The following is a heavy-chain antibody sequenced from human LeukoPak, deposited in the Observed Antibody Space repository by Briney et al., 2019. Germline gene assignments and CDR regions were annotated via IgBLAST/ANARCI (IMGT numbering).Heavy chain of an antibody. V-gene: IGHV1-3*01. CDR2: IDAGSGNT. J-gene: IGHJ4*02. Sequence: ASVKVSCKASGYTFTSYAVHWVRQAPGQRPEWMGWIDAGSGNTGCSQEFQGRVTITRDTSASTAYMELRSLRSDDTAVYYCARDSSTVTTMWDYWGQGTLVTVSS. CDR3: ARDSSTVTTMWDY. D-gene: IGHD4-17*01. CDR1: GYTFTSYA.